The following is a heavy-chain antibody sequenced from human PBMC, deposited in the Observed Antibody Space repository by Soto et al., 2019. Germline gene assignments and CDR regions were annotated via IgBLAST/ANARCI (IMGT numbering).Heavy chain of an antibody. J-gene: IGHJ5*02. CDR3: ARVKVSVVRGVIITSGFDP. Sequence: QVQLVQSGAEVKKPGASVKVSCKASGYTFTSYDINWVRQATGQGLEWMGWMNPNSGNTGYAQKFQGRVTMTRNTSISTAYMELSSLRSEDTAVYYCARVKVSVVRGVIITSGFDPWGQGTLVTVS. CDR2: MNPNSGNT. D-gene: IGHD3-10*01. V-gene: IGHV1-8*01. CDR1: GYTFTSYD.